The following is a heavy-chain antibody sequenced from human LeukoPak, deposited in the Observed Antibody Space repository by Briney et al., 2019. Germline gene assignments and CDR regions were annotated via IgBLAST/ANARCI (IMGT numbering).Heavy chain of an antibody. CDR3: ARESGSGWYLGY. CDR1: GSTFSGYA. V-gene: IGHV3-30-3*01. CDR2: ISYDGSNK. D-gene: IGHD6-19*01. Sequence: GGSLRLSCAASGSTFSGYAMHWVRQAPGKGLEWVAVISYDGSNKYYADSVKGRFTISRDNSKNTLYLQMNSLRAEDTAVYYCARESGSGWYLGYWGQGTLLTVSS. J-gene: IGHJ4*02.